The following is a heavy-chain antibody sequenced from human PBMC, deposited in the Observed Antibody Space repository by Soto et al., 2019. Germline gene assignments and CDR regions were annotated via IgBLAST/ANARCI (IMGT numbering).Heavy chain of an antibody. CDR2: IYYSGST. J-gene: IGHJ4*02. Sequence: SETLSLTCTVSGGSTRNYYWSWIRQPPGKGLEWIGYIYYSGSTYYNPSLKSRVTISVDTSKNQFSLKLSSVTAADTAVYYCESVYSRSWSPPPLDYWGQGTLVTVSS. CDR3: ESVYSRSWSPPPLDY. CDR1: GGSTRNYY. D-gene: IGHD6-13*01. V-gene: IGHV4-59*06.